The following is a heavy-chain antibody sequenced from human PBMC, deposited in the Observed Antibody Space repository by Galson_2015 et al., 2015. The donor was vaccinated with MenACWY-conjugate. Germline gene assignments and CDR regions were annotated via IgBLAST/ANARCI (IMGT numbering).Heavy chain of an antibody. Sequence: SLRLSCAVSEFIVSTNYVNWVRQAPGKGLEWVSVIYSGGGTYHADSVKGRFSVSRDNSKDTVYLQMNSLKVEDTAEYYCMTGPLGDYAGYGGQGTLVTVSS. CDR2: IYSGGGT. CDR1: EFIVSTNY. D-gene: IGHD4-17*01. V-gene: IGHV3-66*01. CDR3: MTGPLGDYAGY. J-gene: IGHJ4*02.